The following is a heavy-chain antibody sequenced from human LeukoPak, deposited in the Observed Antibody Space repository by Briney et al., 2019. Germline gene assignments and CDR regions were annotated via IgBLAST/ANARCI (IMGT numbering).Heavy chain of an antibody. D-gene: IGHD3-16*01. CDR3: ARSHTFRYAFDI. V-gene: IGHV1-8*03. CDR1: GYTFTSYD. CDR2: MNPNSGNT. J-gene: IGHJ3*02. Sequence: ASVTVSCKASGYTFTSYDINWVRQATGQGLEWMGWMNPNSGNTGYAQKFQGRVTITRNTSISTAYMELSSLRSEDTAVYYCARSHTFRYAFDIRGQGTMVTVSS.